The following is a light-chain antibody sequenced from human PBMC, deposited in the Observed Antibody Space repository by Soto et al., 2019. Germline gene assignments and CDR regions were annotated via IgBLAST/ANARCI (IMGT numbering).Light chain of an antibody. CDR1: SSDVGGYNY. J-gene: IGLJ3*02. CDR3: SSYTSGSTV. Sequence: QSALTQPASVSGSPGQSITISCTGTSSDVGGYNYVSWYQQHPGKAPKLMIYEVSNRPSGVSNRFSGSKSGNTASLTISGLQAEDEADYYCSSYTSGSTVFGGGTKVTVL. CDR2: EVS. V-gene: IGLV2-14*01.